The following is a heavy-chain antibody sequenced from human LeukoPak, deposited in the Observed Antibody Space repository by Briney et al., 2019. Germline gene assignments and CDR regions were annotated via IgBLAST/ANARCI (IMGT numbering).Heavy chain of an antibody. J-gene: IGHJ4*02. CDR1: GFSLTNFA. D-gene: IGHD5-12*01. V-gene: IGHV3-23*01. CDR3: AKGAYAYIEMGYFDY. Sequence: PAGSLRLSCAASGFSLTNFAMSWVRQAPGKGLEWVSLIIGSSGDTFYADSVKGRFTISRDNSKNRLYLQMNSLRAEDTALYYCAKGAYAYIEMGYFDYCGQGTLVTVSS. CDR2: IIGSSGDT.